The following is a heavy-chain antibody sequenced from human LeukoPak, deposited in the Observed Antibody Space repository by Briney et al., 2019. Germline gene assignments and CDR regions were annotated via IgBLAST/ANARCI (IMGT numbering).Heavy chain of an antibody. CDR1: GYSFTSYW. V-gene: IGHV5-51*01. Sequence: RGESLKISCKGSGYSFTSYWIGWVRQMPGKGLEWMGIIYPGDSDTRYSPSFQGQVTISADKSISTAYLQWSSLKASDTAMYYCARHRGRVTGYYYYYGMDVWGQGTTVTASS. J-gene: IGHJ6*02. D-gene: IGHD3-10*01. CDR3: ARHRGRVTGYYYYYGMDV. CDR2: IYPGDSDT.